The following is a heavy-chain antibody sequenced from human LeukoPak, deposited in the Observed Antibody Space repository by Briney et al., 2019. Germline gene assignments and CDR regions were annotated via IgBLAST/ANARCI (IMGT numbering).Heavy chain of an antibody. Sequence: GESLRISCKGSGYSFTSYWLSWVRQMPGKGLEWMGRIDPSDSYTKYSPSFQGHVTISADKSISTAYLQWSSLKASDTAMYYCARLEGSSWNFDYWGQGTLVTVSS. D-gene: IGHD6-13*01. J-gene: IGHJ4*02. CDR2: IDPSDSYT. CDR3: ARLEGSSWNFDY. CDR1: GYSFTSYW. V-gene: IGHV5-10-1*01.